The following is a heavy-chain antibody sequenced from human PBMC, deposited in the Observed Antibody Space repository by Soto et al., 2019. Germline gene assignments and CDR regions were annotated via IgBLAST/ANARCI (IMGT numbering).Heavy chain of an antibody. CDR2: ISAYNGNT. Sequence: ASVKVSCKASGYTFTSYGISWVRQAPGQGLEWMGWISAYNGNTNYAQKLQGRVTMTTDTSTSTAYMGLRSLGSDDTAVYYCARVPQASSTSWDFWSATTYYFDYWGQGTLVTVSS. D-gene: IGHD2-2*01. J-gene: IGHJ4*02. V-gene: IGHV1-18*01. CDR1: GYTFTSYG. CDR3: ARVPQASSTSWDFWSATTYYFDY.